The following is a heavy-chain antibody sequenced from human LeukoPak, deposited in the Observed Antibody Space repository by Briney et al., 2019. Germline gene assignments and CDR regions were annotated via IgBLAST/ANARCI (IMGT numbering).Heavy chain of an antibody. D-gene: IGHD3-22*01. CDR2: ISYDESNT. CDR3: ARGPPDSSGYYYDYFQH. V-gene: IGHV3-30*04. CDR1: GFTFSSYA. J-gene: IGHJ1*01. Sequence: GGSLRLSCAASGFTFSSYAMHWVRQAPGKGLEWVALISYDESNTFYADSVKGRFTISRDNSKNTLYLQMNSLRSEDTAVYYCARGPPDSSGYYYDYFQHWGQGTLVTVSS.